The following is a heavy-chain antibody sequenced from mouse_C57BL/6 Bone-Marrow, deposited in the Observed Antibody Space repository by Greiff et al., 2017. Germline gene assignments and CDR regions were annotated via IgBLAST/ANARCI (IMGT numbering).Heavy chain of an antibody. J-gene: IGHJ4*01. D-gene: IGHD1-1*01. CDR1: GYTFTDYY. CDR2: IYPGSGNT. CDR3: ARRDGSSHYYAMDY. V-gene: IGHV1-76*01. Sequence: VQLKESGAELVRPGASVKLSCKASGYTFTDYYINWVKQRPGQGLEWIARIYPGSGNTYYNEKFKGKATLTAEKSSSTAYMQLSSLTSEDSAVYFCARRDGSSHYYAMDYWGQGTSVTVSS.